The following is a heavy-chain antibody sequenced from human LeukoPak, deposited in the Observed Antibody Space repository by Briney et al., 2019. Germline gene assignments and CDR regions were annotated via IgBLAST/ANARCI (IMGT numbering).Heavy chain of an antibody. CDR2: ISSSSSSTI. D-gene: IGHD2-15*01. Sequence: PGGSLRLSCAASGFTFSSYSMNWVRQAPGKGLEWVSYISSSSSSTIYYADSVKGRFTISRDNAKNSLYLQMNSLRAEDTAVYYCARPDCSGGSCYSSGAFDIWGQGTMVTVSS. CDR3: ARPDCSGGSCYSSGAFDI. CDR1: GFTFSSYS. J-gene: IGHJ3*02. V-gene: IGHV3-48*01.